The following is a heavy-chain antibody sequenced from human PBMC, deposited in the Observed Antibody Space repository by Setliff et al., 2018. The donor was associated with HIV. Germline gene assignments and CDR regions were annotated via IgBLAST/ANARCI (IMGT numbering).Heavy chain of an antibody. CDR3: ARTRSGTYYGEMNWFDP. J-gene: IGHJ5*02. V-gene: IGHV4-39*07. CDR2: IYYSGST. Sequence: PSETLSLTCTVSGGSISSSSYYWGWIRQPPGKGLEWIGSIYYSGSTYYNPSLKSRVTISVDTSKNRFSLTLRSVTAADTAVYYCARTRSGTYYGEMNWFDPWCQGILVTVSS. D-gene: IGHD3-10*01. CDR1: GGSISSSSYY.